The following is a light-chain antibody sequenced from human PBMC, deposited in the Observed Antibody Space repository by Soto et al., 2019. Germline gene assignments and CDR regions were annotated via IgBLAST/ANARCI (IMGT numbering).Light chain of an antibody. V-gene: IGLV1-44*01. CDR1: SSNIGSNT. Sequence: QSVLTQPPSASGTPGQRVIISCSGSSSNIGSNTVNCYQQLPGTAPKLLIYSHNQRPSGVPDRFSGSQSGTLASLAISGLQSEDEAAYYSATWDDSLDGYVFGSRTKHTVL. J-gene: IGLJ1*01. CDR2: SHN. CDR3: ATWDDSLDGYV.